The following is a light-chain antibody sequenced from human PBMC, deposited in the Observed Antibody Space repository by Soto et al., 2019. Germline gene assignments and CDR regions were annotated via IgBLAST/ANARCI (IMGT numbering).Light chain of an antibody. J-gene: IGKJ4*01. V-gene: IGKV3-15*01. CDR2: GA. CDR1: QSVSSN. CDR3: QQYNNWPPKLT. Sequence: EIVMTQSPATLSVSPGERATLSCRASQSVSSNLAWYQQKPGQAPRLLIYGASRATGIPARFSGSGSGTEFTLTISSLQSEDFAVYYCQQYNNWPPKLTFGGGTKVEIK.